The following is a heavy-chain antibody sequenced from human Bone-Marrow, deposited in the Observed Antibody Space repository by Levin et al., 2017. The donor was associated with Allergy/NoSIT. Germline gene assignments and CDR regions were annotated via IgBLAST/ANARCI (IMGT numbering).Heavy chain of an antibody. CDR2: IYSGGGT. D-gene: IGHD3-10*01. CDR1: GFTVYNNY. CDR3: GARHY. Sequence: GGSLRLSCAASGFTVYNNYMSWVRQAPGKGLEWVSFIYSGGGTYYADSVRGRFTISRDRSENTLFLQMNSLTADDTAINYGGARHYWGRGTLVTVSS. J-gene: IGHJ4*02. V-gene: IGHV3-53*01.